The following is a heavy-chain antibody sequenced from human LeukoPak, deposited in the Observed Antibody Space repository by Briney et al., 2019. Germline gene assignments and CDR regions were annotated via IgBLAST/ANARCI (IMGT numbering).Heavy chain of an antibody. CDR1: GFAFSDYY. Sequence: GSLRLSCAASGFAFSDYYMSWIRQAPGKGLEWVSYISSSGSTIYYADSVKGRFTISRDNAKNSLYLQMNSLRAEDTAVYYCARPSDDSGAPETPFDYWGQGTLVTVSS. CDR3: ARPSDDSGAPETPFDY. V-gene: IGHV3-11*01. D-gene: IGHD6-19*01. CDR2: ISSSGSTI. J-gene: IGHJ4*02.